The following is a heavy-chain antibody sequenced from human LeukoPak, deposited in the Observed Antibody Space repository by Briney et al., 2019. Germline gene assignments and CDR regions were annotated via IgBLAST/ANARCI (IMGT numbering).Heavy chain of an antibody. J-gene: IGHJ4*02. Sequence: SETLSLTCTVSGGSISSSSYYWGWIRQPPGKGLEWIGSIYYSGSTYYNPSLKSRVTISVDTSKNQFSLKQSSVTAADTAVYYCARDRSGSYNLFDYWGQGTLVTVSS. V-gene: IGHV4-39*07. CDR2: IYYSGST. CDR1: GGSISSSSYY. D-gene: IGHD1-26*01. CDR3: ARDRSGSYNLFDY.